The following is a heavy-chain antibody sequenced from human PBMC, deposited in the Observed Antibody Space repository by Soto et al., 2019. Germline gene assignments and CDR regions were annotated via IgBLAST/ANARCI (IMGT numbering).Heavy chain of an antibody. Sequence: GGSLRLSCAASGFSFSSYWMSWVRQAPGKGLEWVANIKQDGTEKYYVDSVKGRFTISRDSAKNSLYLQMNSLRAEDTAVYYCAREGGGYSSGWYIYYFDYWGQGNLVTVS. CDR2: IKQDGTEK. CDR3: AREGGGYSSGWYIYYFDY. CDR1: GFSFSSYW. D-gene: IGHD6-19*01. V-gene: IGHV3-7*03. J-gene: IGHJ4*02.